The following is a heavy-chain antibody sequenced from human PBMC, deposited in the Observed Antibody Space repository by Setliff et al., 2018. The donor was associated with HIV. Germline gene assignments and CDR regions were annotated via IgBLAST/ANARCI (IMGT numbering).Heavy chain of an antibody. D-gene: IGHD3-10*01. CDR2: INSDESNT. J-gene: IGHJ4*02. CDR1: GFTFSDYW. Sequence: GGSLRLSCAASGFTFSDYWMHWVRQAPGKGLVWVSRINSDESNTNYTDSVKGRFTISRDNAKNTLYLQMNSLRAEDTAVYYCARDPSAYYSSHYWGQGTLVTVSS. V-gene: IGHV3-74*01. CDR3: ARDPSAYYSSHY.